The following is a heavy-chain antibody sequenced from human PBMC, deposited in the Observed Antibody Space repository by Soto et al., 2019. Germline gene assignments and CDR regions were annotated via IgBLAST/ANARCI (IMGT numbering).Heavy chain of an antibody. D-gene: IGHD6-13*01. CDR2: INPKAGSA. CDR3: AREVYSSSWHHFDN. J-gene: IGHJ4*02. Sequence: ASVKVSCKAFGYIFTSYYLHWLRQAPGQGLEWMGIINPKAGSASYPQKFQGRVTMTRDTSTSTVYMVLSSLRSEDTAVYYCAREVYSSSWHHFDNWGQGTLVTVSS. CDR1: GYIFTSYY. V-gene: IGHV1-46*01.